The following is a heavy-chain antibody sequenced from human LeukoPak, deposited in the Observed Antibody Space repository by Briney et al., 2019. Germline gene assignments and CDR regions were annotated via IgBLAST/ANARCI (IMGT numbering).Heavy chain of an antibody. CDR1: GFTFSSHP. Sequence: GGSLRLSCAASGFTFSSHPMSWVRLAPGRGLEWVSSIRGSGDSTYYADSVKGRFTISRDNTKNTLYLQMNSLRGDDTAVYYCAKSYSYYHMDDWGKGTSVTVSS. J-gene: IGHJ6*03. CDR3: AKSYSYYHMDD. V-gene: IGHV3-23*01. CDR2: IRGSGDST.